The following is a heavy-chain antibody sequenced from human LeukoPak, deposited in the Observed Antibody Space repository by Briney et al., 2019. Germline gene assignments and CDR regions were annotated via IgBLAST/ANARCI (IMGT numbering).Heavy chain of an antibody. D-gene: IGHD1-7*01. CDR2: INPNSGGT. V-gene: IGHV1-2*02. Sequence: WASVKVSRKASGYTFTGYYMHWVRQAPGQGLEWMGWINPNSGGTNYAQKFQGRVTMTRDTSISTAYMELSRLRSDDTAVYYCARVEVTGTTPFPYFDYWGQGTLVTVSS. CDR1: GYTFTGYY. CDR3: ARVEVTGTTPFPYFDY. J-gene: IGHJ4*02.